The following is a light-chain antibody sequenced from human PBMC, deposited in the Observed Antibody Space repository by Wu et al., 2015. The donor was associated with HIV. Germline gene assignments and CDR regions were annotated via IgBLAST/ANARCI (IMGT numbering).Light chain of an antibody. CDR1: QSVSSSF. J-gene: IGKJ2*01. CDR3: QQYDDSPNT. V-gene: IGKV3-20*01. Sequence: EIVLTQSPGTLSLSPGEGATLSCRASQSVSSSFLAWYQQKPGQAPRLLIYGASNRATGIPDRFSGSGSETDFTLSISRLEPEDFAVYYCQQYDDSPNTFGQGTKLEIK. CDR2: GAS.